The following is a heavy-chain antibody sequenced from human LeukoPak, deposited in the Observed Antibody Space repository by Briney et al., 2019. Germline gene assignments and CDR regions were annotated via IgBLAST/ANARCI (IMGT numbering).Heavy chain of an antibody. CDR3: AKGHGDYKGNYFDY. CDR1: GFIFSSYG. J-gene: IGHJ4*02. D-gene: IGHD4-17*01. Sequence: GGSLRLSCAASGFIFSSYGMTWVRQAPGKGLEWVSGISGSGDRANYADSLKGRFTISRDNSKRTLYLQMDNLRAEDTAVYYCAKGHGDYKGNYFDYWGQGTLVTVSS. V-gene: IGHV3-23*01. CDR2: ISGSGDRA.